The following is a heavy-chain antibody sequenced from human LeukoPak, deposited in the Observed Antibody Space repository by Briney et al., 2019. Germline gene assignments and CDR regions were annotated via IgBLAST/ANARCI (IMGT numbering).Heavy chain of an antibody. CDR3: ARGGAAPAGYWFFDL. J-gene: IGHJ2*01. V-gene: IGHV1-2*02. Sequence: GASVKVSCRSSGYTFTGYYLHWVRQAPGQGLEWMGWIIPNSGGTNYAQKFQGRVTMTRDTSISTAYMDLRRLRSDDTAVYYCARGGAAPAGYWFFDLWGRGTLVTVSS. CDR1: GYTFTGYY. CDR2: IIPNSGGT. D-gene: IGHD6-13*01.